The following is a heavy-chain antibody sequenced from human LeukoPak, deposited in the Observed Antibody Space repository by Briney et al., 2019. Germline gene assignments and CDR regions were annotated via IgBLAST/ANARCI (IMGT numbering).Heavy chain of an antibody. CDR2: INHSGST. V-gene: IGHV4-34*01. Sequence: SETLSLTCAVYGGSFSGYSWSWIRQPPGKGLEWIGEINHSGSTNYKPSLKSRVTISVDNFKNQFSLKLNSVTAADTAVYYCARGYGDYDNWFAPWGQGTLVTVSS. D-gene: IGHD4-17*01. CDR1: GGSFSGYS. J-gene: IGHJ5*02. CDR3: ARGYGDYDNWFAP.